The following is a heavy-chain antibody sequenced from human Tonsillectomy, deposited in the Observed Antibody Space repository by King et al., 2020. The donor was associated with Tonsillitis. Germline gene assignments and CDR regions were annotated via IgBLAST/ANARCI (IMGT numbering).Heavy chain of an antibody. J-gene: IGHJ4*02. D-gene: IGHD3-10*01. V-gene: IGHV3-48*01. CDR3: VREQPGTPDY. CDR2: ISTSATTV. CDR1: GFSFSSHS. Sequence: EVQLVESGGGLVQPGGSLRLSCAASGFSFSSHSMNWARQAPGKGLEWVSHISTSATTVYYADSVQGRLTISRDNAKNSLYLQMNSLRAEDTAVYYCVREQPGTPDYWGQGTLVTVSS.